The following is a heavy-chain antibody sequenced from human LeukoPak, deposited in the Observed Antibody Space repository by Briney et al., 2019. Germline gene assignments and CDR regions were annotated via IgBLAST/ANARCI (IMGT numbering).Heavy chain of an antibody. CDR3: APTNSGSDDY. CDR1: GFTFSSYE. CDR2: ISVDGSSI. J-gene: IGHJ4*02. V-gene: IGHV3-48*03. D-gene: IGHD3-10*01. Sequence: GGSLRLSCAASGFTFSSYEMNWVRQAPGKGLEWVSYISVDGSSIYYTDSVKGRFTISRDNARNSLYLHMNSLRAEDTAVYYCAPTNSGSDDYWGQGTLVTVSS.